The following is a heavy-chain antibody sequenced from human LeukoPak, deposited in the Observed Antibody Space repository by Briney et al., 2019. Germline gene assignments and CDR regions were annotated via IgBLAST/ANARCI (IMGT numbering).Heavy chain of an antibody. CDR3: AREVYSGSYGY. CDR1: GGTFSSYA. J-gene: IGHJ4*02. V-gene: IGHV1-69*13. Sequence: ASVTVSCKASGGTFSSYAISWVRQAPGQGLEWMGGIIPIFGTANYAQKFQGRVTITADESTSTAYMELSSLRSEDTAVYYCAREVYSGSYGYWGQGTLVTVSS. D-gene: IGHD1-26*01. CDR2: IIPIFGTA.